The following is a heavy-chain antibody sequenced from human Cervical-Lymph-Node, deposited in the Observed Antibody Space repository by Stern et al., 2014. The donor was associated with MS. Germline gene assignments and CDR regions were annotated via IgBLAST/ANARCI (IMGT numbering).Heavy chain of an antibody. CDR1: GYTFNSFG. CDR2: ISGYNGDT. CDR3: ASGPYCSSTSCYSNGYHFYGLDV. Sequence: VQLVESGAEVRKPGASVKVSCRASGYTFNSFGISWVRRAPGQGLEWMGWISGYNGDTKYPQKVQGRVILTTDTSTSTAYMDLTSLRSDDTAMYYCASGPYCSSTSCYSNGYHFYGLDVWGQGTTVTVSS. V-gene: IGHV1-18*01. J-gene: IGHJ6*02. D-gene: IGHD2-2*02.